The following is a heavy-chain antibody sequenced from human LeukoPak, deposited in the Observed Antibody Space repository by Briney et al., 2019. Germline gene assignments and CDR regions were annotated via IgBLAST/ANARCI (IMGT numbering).Heavy chain of an antibody. Sequence: SETLSLACAVYAGSFGGYYWSWIRQPPGKGLEWIGEINHSESTNYDPSLQSRVTISVDTSKNQFYLKLSSVTAADTAVYYCARLRWASDAFHIWGQGTMVTVSS. D-gene: IGHD3-16*01. CDR2: INHSEST. CDR3: ARLRWASDAFHI. J-gene: IGHJ3*02. V-gene: IGHV4-34*01. CDR1: AGSFGGYY.